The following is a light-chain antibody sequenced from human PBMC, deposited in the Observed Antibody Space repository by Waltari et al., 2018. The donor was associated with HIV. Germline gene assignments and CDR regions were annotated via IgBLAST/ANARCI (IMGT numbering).Light chain of an antibody. J-gene: IGKJ4*01. Sequence: DIQMTQSPSSLSASIGDRVTITCQASQDISNYLNWYQQKPGKAPELLIYDASSLETGVPSRFSGSGSGTDFTFTISSLQPEDIATYFCQQYDNLVTFGGGTKVEIK. CDR1: QDISNY. V-gene: IGKV1-33*01. CDR2: DAS. CDR3: QQYDNLVT.